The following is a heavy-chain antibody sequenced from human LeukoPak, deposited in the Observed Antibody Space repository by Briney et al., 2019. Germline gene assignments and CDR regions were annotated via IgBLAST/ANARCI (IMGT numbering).Heavy chain of an antibody. CDR3: ARVGYSSSSFDY. D-gene: IGHD6-6*01. V-gene: IGHV1-69*06. J-gene: IGHJ4*02. Sequence: ASVKVSCKASGGTFSSYAIGWVRQAPGQGLEWMGGIIPIFGTANYAQKFQGRVTITADKSTSTAYMELSSLRSEDMAVYYCARVGYSSSSFDYWGQGTLVTVSS. CDR2: IIPIFGTA. CDR1: GGTFSSYA.